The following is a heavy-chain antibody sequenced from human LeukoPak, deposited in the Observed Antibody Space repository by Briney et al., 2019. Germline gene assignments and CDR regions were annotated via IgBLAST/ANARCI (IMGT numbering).Heavy chain of an antibody. V-gene: IGHV3-23*01. CDR2: ISGSGGST. J-gene: IGHJ4*02. D-gene: IGHD3-9*01. Sequence: PGGSLRLSCAASGFTFSSYSMNWVRQAPGKGLEWVSAISGSGGSTYYADSVKGRFTISRDNSKNTLNLQMSSLRAEDTAVYYCAKSIEVYYDILTGQFDYWGQGTLVTVSS. CDR3: AKSIEVYYDILTGQFDY. CDR1: GFTFSSYS.